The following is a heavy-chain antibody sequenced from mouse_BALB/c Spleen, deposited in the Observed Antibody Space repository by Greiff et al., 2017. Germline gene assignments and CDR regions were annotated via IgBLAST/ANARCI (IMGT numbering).Heavy chain of an antibody. CDR3: ASGGCEEDIDY. CDR1: GYTFTDYA. V-gene: IGHV1-67*01. CDR2: ISTYYGNT. Sequence: QVQLQQSGPELVRPGVSVKISCKGSGYTFTDYAMHWVKQSHAKSLEWIGVISTYYGNTNYNEKFKGKATMTVDKSSCTAYMELARLTSEDAAIYYCASGGCEEDIDYWGQGTTVTVSS. J-gene: IGHJ4*01.